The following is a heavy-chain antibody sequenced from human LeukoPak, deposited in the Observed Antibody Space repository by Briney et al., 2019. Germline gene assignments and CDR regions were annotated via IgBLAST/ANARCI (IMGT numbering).Heavy chain of an antibody. CDR1: GLSFNSCG. CDR3: AKGSGGSGSSYNHFDC. V-gene: IGHV3-30*18. D-gene: IGHD3-10*01. J-gene: IGHJ4*02. CDR2: ISSDGSNK. Sequence: GGSLRLSCAASGLSFNSCGMHWVRQAPGKGLEWVAVISSDGSNKYYADSVKGRFTISRDNSKNTLSLQMNSLRTEDTAVFYCAKGSGGSGSSYNHFDCWGQGTLVTVSS.